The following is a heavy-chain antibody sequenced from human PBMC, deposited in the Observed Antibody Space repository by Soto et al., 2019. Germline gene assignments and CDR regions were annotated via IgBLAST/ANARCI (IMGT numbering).Heavy chain of an antibody. CDR3: ARTDYGSGTFDS. CDR1: GYDFSAYW. J-gene: IGHJ4*02. D-gene: IGHD3-10*01. Sequence: DVQLVQSGAEVKKPGESLRISCKGSGYDFSAYWINWVRQMTGKGLEWMGTIYPGDSDVRYSPSFQGQVTISVDKSISIAYLQWSSLKAADTAIYYCARTDYGSGTFDSWGQGTLVTVSS. V-gene: IGHV5-51*03. CDR2: IYPGDSDV.